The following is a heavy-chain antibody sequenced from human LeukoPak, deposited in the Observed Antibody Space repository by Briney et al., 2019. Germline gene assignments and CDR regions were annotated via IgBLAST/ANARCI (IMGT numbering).Heavy chain of an antibody. CDR3: ARPGYSSSWSFFDI. J-gene: IGHJ3*02. Sequence: PSETLSLTCTVSGGSISSYYWSWIRQPPGKGLEWIGYIYYSGSTNYNPSLKSRVTISVDTSKNQFSLKLSSVTAADTAVYYCARPGYSSSWSFFDIWGQGTMVTVSS. CDR2: IYYSGST. V-gene: IGHV4-59*01. CDR1: GGSISSYY. D-gene: IGHD6-13*01.